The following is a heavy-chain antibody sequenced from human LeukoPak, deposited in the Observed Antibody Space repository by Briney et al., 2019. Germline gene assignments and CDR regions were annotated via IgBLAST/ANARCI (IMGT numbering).Heavy chain of an antibody. D-gene: IGHD3-22*01. CDR2: ISYDGSNK. CDR3: AKDQVKRYYYDSSGYYPFDY. V-gene: IGHV3-30*18. J-gene: IGHJ4*02. CDR1: GFTFSSYG. Sequence: GGSPRLSCAASGFTFSSYGMHWVRQAPGKGLEWVAVISYDGSNKYYADSVKGRFTISRDNSKNTLYLQMNSLRAEDTAVYYCAKDQVKRYYYDSSGYYPFDYWGQGTLVTVSS.